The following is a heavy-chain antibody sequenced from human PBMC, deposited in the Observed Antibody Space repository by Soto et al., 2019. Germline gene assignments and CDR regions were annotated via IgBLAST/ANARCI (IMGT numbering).Heavy chain of an antibody. J-gene: IGHJ6*02. CDR1: GFTFSSYA. CDR2: ISYDGSNK. CDR3: ARNQSDIVVVPALSTSGDYGMDV. Sequence: GGSLRLSCAASGFTFSSYAMHWVRQAPGKGLEWVAVISYDGSNKYYADSVKGRFTISRDNSKNTLYLQMNSLRAEDTAVYYCARNQSDIVVVPALSTSGDYGMDVWGQGTTVTSP. D-gene: IGHD2-2*01. V-gene: IGHV3-30-3*01.